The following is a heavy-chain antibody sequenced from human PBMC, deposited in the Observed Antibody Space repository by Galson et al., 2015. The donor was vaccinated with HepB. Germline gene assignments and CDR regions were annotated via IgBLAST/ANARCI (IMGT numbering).Heavy chain of an antibody. V-gene: IGHV3-21*01. CDR3: ARDMGYDAFDI. Sequence: SLRLSCAASGFTFSSYSMNWVRQAPGKGLEWVSSISSSSSYIYYADSVKGRFTISRDNAKNALYLQMNSLRAEDTAVYYCARDMGYDAFDIWGQGTMVTVSS. J-gene: IGHJ3*02. CDR1: GFTFSSYS. D-gene: IGHD1-26*01. CDR2: ISSSSSYI.